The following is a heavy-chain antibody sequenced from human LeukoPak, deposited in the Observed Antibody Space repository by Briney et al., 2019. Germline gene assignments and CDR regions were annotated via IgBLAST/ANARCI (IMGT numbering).Heavy chain of an antibody. CDR3: ARGADGVSSNSRGWFDP. J-gene: IGHJ5*02. CDR1: GFTFDDYA. D-gene: IGHD2-15*01. V-gene: IGHV3-9*01. CDR2: ISWNSGSV. Sequence: PGGSLTPSCAASGFTFDDYAMHWVRQPPGKGLEWVSGISWNSGSVGYADSVKGRFTISRDNAKKFLYLQMNSLRAEDTAVYSCARGADGVSSNSRGWFDPWGQGTLVTVSS.